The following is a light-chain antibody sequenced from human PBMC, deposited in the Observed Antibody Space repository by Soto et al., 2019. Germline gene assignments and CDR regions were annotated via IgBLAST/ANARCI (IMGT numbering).Light chain of an antibody. J-gene: IGLJ1*01. Sequence: QSVLTQPPSVSAAPGQKVTISCSGSSSNIVNNFVCLYQQLPGTAPKLLIYDNNRRPSGIPDRFSGSKSGTSATLDITGLQTGDEADYYCGTWDSSLSSYVFGAGTKVTVL. CDR1: SSNIVNNF. CDR3: GTWDSSLSSYV. CDR2: DNN. V-gene: IGLV1-51*01.